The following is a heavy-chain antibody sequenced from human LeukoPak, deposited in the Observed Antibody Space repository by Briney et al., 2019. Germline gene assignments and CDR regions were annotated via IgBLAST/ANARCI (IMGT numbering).Heavy chain of an antibody. Sequence: PGGSLRLSCAASGFTFSSYAMSWVRQAPGKGLEWVGRIKPKTDGETTEYAAPVKDRFSISRDDSKSMMYLQMDSLKTEDTAVYYCITPLPYSAQGGQGALVTVSS. D-gene: IGHD2-21*01. CDR3: ITPLPYSAQ. J-gene: IGHJ4*02. CDR2: IKPKTDGETT. V-gene: IGHV3-15*01. CDR1: GFTFSSYA.